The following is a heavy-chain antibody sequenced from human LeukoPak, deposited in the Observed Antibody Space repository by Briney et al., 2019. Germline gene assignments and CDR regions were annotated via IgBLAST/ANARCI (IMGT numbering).Heavy chain of an antibody. CDR3: ARQNGGGHFDY. Sequence: GESLKISCKGSEYSFSPYWIGWVRQMPGKGLEWMGIISAADSDTRYSPSFQGQVTFSVDKSISTAYLQWSSLKASDTATYYCARQNGGGHFDYWGQGTLVTVSS. CDR1: EYSFSPYW. V-gene: IGHV5-51*01. CDR2: ISAADSDT. D-gene: IGHD3-16*01. J-gene: IGHJ4*02.